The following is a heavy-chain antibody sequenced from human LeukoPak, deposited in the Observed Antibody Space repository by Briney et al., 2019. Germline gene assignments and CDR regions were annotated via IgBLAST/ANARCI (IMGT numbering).Heavy chain of an antibody. D-gene: IGHD2-2*01. J-gene: IGHJ4*02. CDR3: AREGPHCSSTSCYLDS. Sequence: GGSLRLSCSASGFIFSTYNMIWVRQAPRKGLEWVSAISPSSGYKYYEDSVKGRFTISRDNAKNSLYLLMDNLRVEDTALYCCAREGPHCSSTSCYLDSWGQGVLVTVSS. CDR1: GFIFSTYN. CDR2: ISPSSGYK. V-gene: IGHV3-21*01.